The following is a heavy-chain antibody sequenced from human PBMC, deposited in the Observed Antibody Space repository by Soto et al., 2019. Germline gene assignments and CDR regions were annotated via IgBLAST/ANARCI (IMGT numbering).Heavy chain of an antibody. CDR1: GGTFSSYA. J-gene: IGHJ6*02. Sequence: GASVKVSCKASGGTFSSYAISWVRQAPGQGLEWMGGIIPIFGTANYAQKFQGRVTITADESTSTAYVELSSLRSEDTAVYYCARGYDYVWGSYRYGYYGMDVWGQGTTVTVSS. V-gene: IGHV1-69*13. D-gene: IGHD3-16*02. CDR3: ARGYDYVWGSYRYGYYGMDV. CDR2: IIPIFGTA.